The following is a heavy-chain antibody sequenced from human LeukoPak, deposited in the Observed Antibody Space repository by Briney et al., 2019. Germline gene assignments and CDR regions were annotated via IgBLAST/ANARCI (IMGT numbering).Heavy chain of an antibody. CDR1: GGTFSSYA. V-gene: IGHV1-69*05. CDR2: IIPIFGTA. J-gene: IGHJ4*02. CDR3: SRDRGYSYGYGNCDY. Sequence: GSSVQVSFKASGGTFSSYAISWVRQAPGQGLEWMGGIIPIFGTANYAQKFQGRVTITTDESTSTAYMELSSLRSEDTAVYCCSRDRGYSYGYGNCDYWGQGTLVTVSS. D-gene: IGHD5-18*01.